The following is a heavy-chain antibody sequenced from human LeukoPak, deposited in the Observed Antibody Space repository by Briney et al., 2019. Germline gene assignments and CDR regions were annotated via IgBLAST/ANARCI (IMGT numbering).Heavy chain of an antibody. Sequence: GESLKISCKGSGYSFTSYWIGWVRQMPGKGLEWMGIIYPGDSDTRYSPSFQGQVTISADKSISTAYLQWSSLKASDTAMYYCARQGDDSSGYYQQTLPVYWGQGTLVTVSS. D-gene: IGHD3-22*01. CDR3: ARQGDDSSGYYQQTLPVY. J-gene: IGHJ4*02. CDR1: GYSFTSYW. CDR2: IYPGDSDT. V-gene: IGHV5-51*01.